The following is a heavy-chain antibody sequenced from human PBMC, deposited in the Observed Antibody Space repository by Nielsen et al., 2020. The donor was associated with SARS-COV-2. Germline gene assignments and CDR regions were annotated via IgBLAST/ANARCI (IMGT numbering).Heavy chain of an antibody. D-gene: IGHD2-2*01. CDR2: INPSGGST. J-gene: IGHJ6*02. Sequence: ASVKVSCKASGYTFTSYYMHWVRQAPGQGLEWMGIINPSGGSTSYAQKFQGRVTMTRDTSTSTVYMELSSLRSEDTAVYYCARDVVVPAAMKGYYYYGMDVWGQGTTVTVSS. V-gene: IGHV1-46*01. CDR1: GYTFTSYY. CDR3: ARDVVVPAAMKGYYYYGMDV.